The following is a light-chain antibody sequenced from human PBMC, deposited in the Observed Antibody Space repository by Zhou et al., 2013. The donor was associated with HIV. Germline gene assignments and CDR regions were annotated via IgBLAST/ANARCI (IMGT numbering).Light chain of an antibody. CDR2: DAS. CDR1: QSVGSS. Sequence: EVVLTQSPATLSLSPGEGATLSCWASQSVGSSLAWYQHKPGQAPRLLICDASNRATGIPARFSGSGSGTDFTLTISSLEPEDFALYYCLQHNSYPLTFGGGTKVEIK. CDR3: LQHNSYPLT. V-gene: IGKV3-11*01. J-gene: IGKJ4*01.